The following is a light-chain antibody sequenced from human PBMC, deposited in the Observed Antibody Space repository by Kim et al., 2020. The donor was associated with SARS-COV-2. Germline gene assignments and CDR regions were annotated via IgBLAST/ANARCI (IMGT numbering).Light chain of an antibody. Sequence: GQSVTISCTGTSSDVGRYNYVSWYQQRPGKSPKLMIYEVSKRPSGVPNRFSGSKSGNTASLTVSGLQAEDEADYYCSSYAGNNNVIFGGGTQLTVL. V-gene: IGLV2-8*01. CDR3: SSYAGNNNVI. CDR1: SSDVGRYNY. J-gene: IGLJ2*01. CDR2: EVS.